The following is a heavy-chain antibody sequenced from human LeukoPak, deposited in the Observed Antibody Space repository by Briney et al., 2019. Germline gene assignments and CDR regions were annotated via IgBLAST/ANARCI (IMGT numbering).Heavy chain of an antibody. CDR2: IIPIFGTA. Sequence: SVKVSCKASGGTFSSYAISWVRQAPGQGLEWMGGIIPIFGTANYAQKFQGRVTITADGSTSTAYMEVSRLRSEDKAVYYCAGGRMGGLSLFGEDWYFDLWGRGTLVTVSS. CDR3: AGGRMGGLSLFGEDWYFDL. J-gene: IGHJ2*01. V-gene: IGHV1-69*01. CDR1: GGTFSSYA. D-gene: IGHD3-16*02.